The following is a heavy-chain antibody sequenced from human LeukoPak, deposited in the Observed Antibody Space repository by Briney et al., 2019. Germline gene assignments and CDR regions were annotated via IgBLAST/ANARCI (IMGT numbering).Heavy chain of an antibody. CDR2: INPNSGGT. Sequence: ASVKVSCKASGYTFTGYYMHWVRQAPGQGLEWMGWINPNSGGTNYAQKFQGRVTMTRDTSISTAYMELSRLRSDDTAVYYCARSTRVLQGGYDQNWFDPWGQGTLVTVSS. CDR1: GYTFTGYY. D-gene: IGHD5-12*01. CDR3: ARSTRVLQGGYDQNWFDP. V-gene: IGHV1-2*02. J-gene: IGHJ5*02.